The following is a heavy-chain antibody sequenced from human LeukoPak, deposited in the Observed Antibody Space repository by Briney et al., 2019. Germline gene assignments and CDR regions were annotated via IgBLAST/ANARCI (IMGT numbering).Heavy chain of an antibody. CDR3: AKDVRAEGHRYFDY. V-gene: IGHV3-30*02. Sequence: PGGSLRLSCTMSRFTLTNYGIQWVRQAPGKGLELVAFLAHDGIIKYFGASVMGRFTVSRDTSKNTVYLQMNTLRLEDTAVYYCAKDVRAEGHRYFDYWGQGTLVTVSS. CDR2: LAHDGIIK. J-gene: IGHJ4*02. CDR1: RFTLTNYG. D-gene: IGHD3-10*02.